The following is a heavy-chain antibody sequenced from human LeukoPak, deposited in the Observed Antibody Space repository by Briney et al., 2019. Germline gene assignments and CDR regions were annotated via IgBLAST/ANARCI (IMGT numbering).Heavy chain of an antibody. CDR3: ARGRPDYYDFWSGYYEGFDY. J-gene: IGHJ4*02. D-gene: IGHD3-3*01. Sequence: ASVKVSCKASGYTFTSYDINWVRQATGQGLEWMGWMNPNSGNTGYAQKFQGRDTMTRNTSISTAYMELSSLRSEDTAVYYCARGRPDYYDFWSGYYEGFDYWGQGTLVTVSS. CDR2: MNPNSGNT. V-gene: IGHV1-8*01. CDR1: GYTFTSYD.